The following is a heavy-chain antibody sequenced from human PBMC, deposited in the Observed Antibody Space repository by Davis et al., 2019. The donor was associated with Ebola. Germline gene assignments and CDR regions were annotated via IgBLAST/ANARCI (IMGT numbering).Heavy chain of an antibody. J-gene: IGHJ5*02. CDR1: GYTFTTFD. CDR3: ARGSSSWYGDRYNWFDP. Sequence: ASVKVSCRASGYTFTTFDITWVRQAAGQGLEWMGWMNPNTGNTGSTQRFQGRVTMTRNTSINTAYMELSGLRSDDTAVYYCARGSSSWYGDRYNWFDPWGQGTLVTVSS. CDR2: MNPNTGNT. D-gene: IGHD6-13*01. V-gene: IGHV1-8*01.